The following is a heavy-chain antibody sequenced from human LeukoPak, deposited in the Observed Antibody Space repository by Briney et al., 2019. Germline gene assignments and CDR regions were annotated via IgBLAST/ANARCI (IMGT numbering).Heavy chain of an antibody. CDR2: IYYSGST. D-gene: IGHD5-18*01. CDR3: ARRRGYSYGYVVFDY. J-gene: IGHJ4*02. V-gene: IGHV4-39*07. CDR1: GGSISSSSYY. Sequence: SETLSLTCTVSGGSISSSSYYWGWIRQPPGKGLEWIGNIYYSGSTYYNPSLESRVTMSLDTSKNQFSLKLSSVTAADTAVYYCARRRGYSYGYVVFDYWGQGTLVTVSS.